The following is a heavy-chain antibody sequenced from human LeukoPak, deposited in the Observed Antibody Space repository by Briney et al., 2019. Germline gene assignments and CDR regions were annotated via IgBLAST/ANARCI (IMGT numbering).Heavy chain of an antibody. Sequence: SETLSLTCTVAGGSISSGGYCWSWIRQPPGKGLEWIGYIYHSGSTYYNPSLKSRVTISVDRSKNQFSLKLSSVTAADTAVYYCASQPLGYCSSTSCYPFDYWGQGTLVTVSS. CDR3: ASQPLGYCSSTSCYPFDY. D-gene: IGHD2-2*01. J-gene: IGHJ4*02. V-gene: IGHV4-30-2*01. CDR1: GGSISSGGYC. CDR2: IYHSGST.